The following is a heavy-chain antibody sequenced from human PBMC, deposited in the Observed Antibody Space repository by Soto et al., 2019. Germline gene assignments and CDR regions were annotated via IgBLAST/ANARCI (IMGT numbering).Heavy chain of an antibody. Sequence: QVQLVQSGAEVKRPGASVKVSCKTSRNPFMGHYIHWLRQAPGQGFEWLGYISNSGDTRYSQNFQGRVSMTRDTSITTAYMELRGLQSGDTAVYYCAAGGSWYAFWGQGTLVTVSS. V-gene: IGHV1-2*02. CDR3: AAGGSWYAF. J-gene: IGHJ4*02. CDR1: RNPFMGHY. CDR2: YISNSGDT. D-gene: IGHD6-13*01.